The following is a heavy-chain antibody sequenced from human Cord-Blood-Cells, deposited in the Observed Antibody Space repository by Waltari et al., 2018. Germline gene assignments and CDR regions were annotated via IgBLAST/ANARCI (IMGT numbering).Heavy chain of an antibody. CDR3: AREGGTIFGVVIRESRYDY. Sequence: QVQLQPWGAGLLKPSETLSLTCAVYGGSFSGYYCIWIRQPPGKGLEWIGEINHSGSTNYNPSLKSRVTISVDTSKNQFSLKLSSVTAADTAVYYCAREGGTIFGVVIRESRYDYWGQGTLVTVSS. CDR2: INHSGST. CDR1: GGSFSGYY. D-gene: IGHD3-3*01. J-gene: IGHJ4*02. V-gene: IGHV4-34*01.